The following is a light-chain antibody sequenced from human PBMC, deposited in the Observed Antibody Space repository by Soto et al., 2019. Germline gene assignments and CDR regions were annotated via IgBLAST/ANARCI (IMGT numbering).Light chain of an antibody. CDR2: LTS. Sequence: DIVMTQSPLSLPVTPGEPASISCRSSQSLLQTNGYTYLDWYLQKPGQSPQLLIYLTSIRASGVPDRFSGSSSGTEFTLKISKVEAEDVGVYYCMQSLQTPPWTFGPGTKVEFK. CDR3: MQSLQTPPWT. J-gene: IGKJ1*01. V-gene: IGKV2-28*01. CDR1: QSLLQTNGYTY.